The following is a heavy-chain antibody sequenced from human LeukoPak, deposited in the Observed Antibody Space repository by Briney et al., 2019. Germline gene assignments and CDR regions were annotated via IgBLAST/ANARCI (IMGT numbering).Heavy chain of an antibody. D-gene: IGHD3-22*01. CDR1: GYTFTGYY. CDR2: INPNSGGT. V-gene: IGHV1-2*02. CDR3: ARDGDVYDSSGCQDY. J-gene: IGHJ4*02. Sequence: GASVEVSCKASGYTFTGYYMHWVRQAPGQGLEWMGWINPNSGGTNYAQKFQGRVTMTRDTSISTAYMELSRLRSDDTAVYYCARDGDVYDSSGCQDYWGQGTLVTVSS.